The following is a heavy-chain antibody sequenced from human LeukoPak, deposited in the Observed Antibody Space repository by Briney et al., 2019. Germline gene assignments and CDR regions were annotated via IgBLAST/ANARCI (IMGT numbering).Heavy chain of an antibody. V-gene: IGHV1-18*01. CDR2: ISTNSGNT. Sequence: GASVKVPCKVSGYTITNFGITWVRQAPGQGLEWMGWISTNSGNTNLAQRFQDRVTMTTDTSTSTAYLELRSLRSDDTAVYYCARTLSSGYYYDGDYFDYWGQGTLVTVSS. D-gene: IGHD3-22*01. CDR1: GYTITNFG. J-gene: IGHJ4*02. CDR3: ARTLSSGYYYDGDYFDY.